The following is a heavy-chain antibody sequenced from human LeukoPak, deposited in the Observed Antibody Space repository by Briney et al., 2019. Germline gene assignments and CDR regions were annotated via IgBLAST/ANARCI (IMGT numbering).Heavy chain of an antibody. CDR3: ARIDALGFFAQ. V-gene: IGHV4-59*12. J-gene: IGHJ4*02. CDR2: IFYSGHS. CDR1: GGFNSRYY. Sequence: PSETLSLACSVSGGFNSRYYWSWVRQPLGKGLEWLGHIFYSGHSNYNASLTSRIRMSVDTSKAQFSLELASVIAADTAVYYCARIDALGFFAQWGPVLLVTVSS. D-gene: IGHD2-8*01.